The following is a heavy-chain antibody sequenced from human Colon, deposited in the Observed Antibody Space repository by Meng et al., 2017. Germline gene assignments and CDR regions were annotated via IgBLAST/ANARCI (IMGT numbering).Heavy chain of an antibody. J-gene: IGHJ4*02. CDR1: GSIFSSYA. CDR3: ARFNHRAPDY. D-gene: IGHD1-14*01. V-gene: IGHV1-69*01. CDR2: ITPIFGTA. Sequence: QGLLVQGGAVVKTGASAMKASCKASGSIFSSYAISWVRQAPGQGLEWMGGITPIFGTANDEQKFQGIVMITEDESTSTAYMELSSLRSEDTAVYYCARFNHRAPDYWGQGTLVTVSS.